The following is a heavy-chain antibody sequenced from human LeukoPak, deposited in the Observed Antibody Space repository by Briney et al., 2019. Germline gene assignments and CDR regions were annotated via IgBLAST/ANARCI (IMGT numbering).Heavy chain of an antibody. CDR1: GGSISSYY. J-gene: IGHJ4*02. D-gene: IGHD5-12*01. Sequence: SGTLSLTCTVSGGSISSYYWSWIRQPPGKGLEWIGYIYYSGSTNYNPSPKSRVTISGDTSKNQFSLKLSSVTAADTAVYYCARGMGSGYDLPFDYWGQGTLVTVSS. CDR2: IYYSGST. CDR3: ARGMGSGYDLPFDY. V-gene: IGHV4-59*01.